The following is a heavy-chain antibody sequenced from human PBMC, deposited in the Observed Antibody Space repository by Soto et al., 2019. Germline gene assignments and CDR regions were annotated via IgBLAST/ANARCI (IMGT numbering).Heavy chain of an antibody. D-gene: IGHD2-15*01. CDR2: IHYSGST. CDR1: GDSISITSYY. Sequence: QLQLQESGPGLVKPSETLSLTCTVSGDSISITSYYWGWVRQPPGKGLEWIGSIHYSGSTHYNPSLQSRVTISGDASKKQFSLKLRSVTAADTAVYYCASTKDETLYFDYWGQGTRVTVSS. V-gene: IGHV4-39*01. J-gene: IGHJ4*02. CDR3: ASTKDETLYFDY.